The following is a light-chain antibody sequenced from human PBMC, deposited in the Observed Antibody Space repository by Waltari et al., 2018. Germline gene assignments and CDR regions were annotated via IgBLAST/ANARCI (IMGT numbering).Light chain of an antibody. CDR2: DVT. J-gene: IGLJ3*02. Sequence: QSALTQPASVSGSPGQSLTISCTGTSSYVGGYNYVSWYQQHPGKAPKLMIYDVTKRPSGVSTRFSGSKSGNTASLTISGLQAEDEADYYCSSFTSSSTLRVFGGGTKLTVL. V-gene: IGLV2-14*01. CDR3: SSFTSSSTLRV. CDR1: SSYVGGYNY.